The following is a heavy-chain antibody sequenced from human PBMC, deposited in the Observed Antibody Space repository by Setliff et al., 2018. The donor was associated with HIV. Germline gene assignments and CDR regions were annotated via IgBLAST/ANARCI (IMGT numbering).Heavy chain of an antibody. CDR2: IYHSGST. J-gene: IGHJ4*02. CDR3: AARNSGNPTRHFDY. Sequence: TLSLPCALSGYSISNGYYWGWIRQPSGKGLEWIGSIYHSGSTFYNPSLRSRVTISVDTSQDQFSLRLTSVTAADTAVYYCAARNSGNPTRHFDYWGQGTLVTVSS. CDR1: GYSISNGYY. V-gene: IGHV4-38-2*01. D-gene: IGHD3-10*01.